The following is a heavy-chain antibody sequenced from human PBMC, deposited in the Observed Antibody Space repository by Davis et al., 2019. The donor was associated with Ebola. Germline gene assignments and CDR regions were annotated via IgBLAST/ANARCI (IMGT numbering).Heavy chain of an antibody. D-gene: IGHD6-13*01. J-gene: IGHJ4*02. CDR2: INHSGST. CDR1: GGSFSGYY. V-gene: IGHV4-34*01. Sequence: MPSETLSLTCAVYGGSFSGYYWSWIRQPPGKGLEWIGEINHSGSTNYNPPLKSRVTISVDTSKNQFSLKLSSVTAADTAVYYCARYGSSWYNFDYWGQGTLVTVSS. CDR3: ARYGSSWYNFDY.